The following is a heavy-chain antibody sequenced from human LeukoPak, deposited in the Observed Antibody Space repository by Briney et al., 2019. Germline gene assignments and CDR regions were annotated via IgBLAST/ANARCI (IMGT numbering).Heavy chain of an antibody. CDR3: ARRYCGGDCHSPYFDY. J-gene: IGHJ4*02. D-gene: IGHD2-21*02. CDR2: IMQDGRDN. Sequence: GGSLRLSCAASGFTFSNYWMSWVRHAPGKGLEWVANIMQDGRDNLYVDSVKGRFTISRDNAKNSLYLQMNSMRAEDTAVYYCARRYCGGDCHSPYFDYWGQGTLVTVSS. CDR1: GFTFSNYW. V-gene: IGHV3-7*01.